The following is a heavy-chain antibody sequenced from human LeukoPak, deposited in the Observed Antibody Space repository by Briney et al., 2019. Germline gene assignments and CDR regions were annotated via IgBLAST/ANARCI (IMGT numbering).Heavy chain of an antibody. J-gene: IGHJ5*02. Sequence: GSSVKVSCKASGGTFSSYTISWVRRAPGQGLEWMGRIIPILGIANYAQKFQGRVTITADKSTSTAYMELSSLRSEDTAVYYCARDYGYCSSTSCSRNWFDPWGQGTLVTVSS. V-gene: IGHV1-69*04. CDR3: ARDYGYCSSTSCSRNWFDP. CDR2: IIPILGIA. D-gene: IGHD2-2*03. CDR1: GGTFSSYT.